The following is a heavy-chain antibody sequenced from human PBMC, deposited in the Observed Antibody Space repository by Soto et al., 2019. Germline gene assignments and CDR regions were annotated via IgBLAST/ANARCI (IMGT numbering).Heavy chain of an antibody. J-gene: IGHJ4*02. V-gene: IGHV3-30*04. CDR2: VSHDGRNT. D-gene: IGHD6-19*01. Sequence: GGSLILSCAAAGFTFSSYAMHWVRQAPGKGLEWVAVVSHDGRNTHYADSVKGRFTISRDSSKNTVSLEMTSLRAEDTAVYYCAKGGRQWLVTSDFNHWGQGALVTVSS. CDR3: AKGGRQWLVTSDFNH. CDR1: GFTFSSYA.